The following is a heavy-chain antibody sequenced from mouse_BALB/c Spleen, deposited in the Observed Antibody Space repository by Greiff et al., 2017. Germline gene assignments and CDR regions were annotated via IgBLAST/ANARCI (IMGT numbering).Heavy chain of an antibody. V-gene: IGHV5-12-2*01. CDR1: GFTFSSYT. CDR3: ARGDDGYPMDY. Sequence: EVMLVESGGGLVQPGGSLKLSCAASGFTFSSYTMSWVRQTPEKRLEWVAYISNGGGSTYYPDTVKGRFTISRDNAKNTLYLQMSSLKSEDTAMYYCARGDDGYPMDYWGQGTSVTVSS. J-gene: IGHJ4*01. CDR2: ISNGGGST. D-gene: IGHD2-3*01.